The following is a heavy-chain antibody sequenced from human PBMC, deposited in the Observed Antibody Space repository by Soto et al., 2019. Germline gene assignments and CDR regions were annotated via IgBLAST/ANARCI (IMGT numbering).Heavy chain of an antibody. CDR3: ARMAPPIDY. V-gene: IGHV3-33*01. CDR1: GFTFSSYG. CDR2: IWYDGSNK. J-gene: IGHJ4*02. D-gene: IGHD5-12*01. Sequence: GGSLRLSCAASGFTFSSYGMHWVRQAPGKGLEWVAVIWYDGSNKYYADAVEGRFTISRDNAKNSLYLQMNSLRAEDTAVYYCARMAPPIDYWGQGTLVTVSS.